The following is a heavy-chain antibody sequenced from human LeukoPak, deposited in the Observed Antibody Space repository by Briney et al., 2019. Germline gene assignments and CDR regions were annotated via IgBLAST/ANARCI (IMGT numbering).Heavy chain of an antibody. V-gene: IGHV1-8*01. J-gene: IGHJ4*02. Sequence: ASVKVSCKASGYTFTSYDINWVRQATGQGLEWMGWMNPNSGNTGYAQKFQGRVTMTEDTSTDTAYMELSSLRSEDTAVYYCATDLPVVPADYWGQGTLVTVSS. CDR2: MNPNSGNT. CDR3: ATDLPVVPADY. CDR1: GYTFTSYD. D-gene: IGHD2-2*01.